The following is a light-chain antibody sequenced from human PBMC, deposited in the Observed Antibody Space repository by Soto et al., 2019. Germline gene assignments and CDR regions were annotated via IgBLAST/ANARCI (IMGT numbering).Light chain of an antibody. V-gene: IGKV3-15*01. CDR3: QQYNDWPLT. CDR2: GTS. J-gene: IGKJ1*01. CDR1: QNVGRN. Sequence: EIVMTQSPDTLSVSPGERATLSCRASQNVGRNVAWYQQRPGQAPRLLIHGTSTRAADIPARFSGSVSGTEFTLTISSLQSEDFALYYCQQYNDWPLTFGQGTKVEI.